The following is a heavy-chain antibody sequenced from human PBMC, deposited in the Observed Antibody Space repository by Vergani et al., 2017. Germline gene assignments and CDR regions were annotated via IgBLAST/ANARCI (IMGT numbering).Heavy chain of an antibody. CDR2: IYYSGST. CDR1: GGSFSSTSHY. D-gene: IGHD1-26*01. J-gene: IGHJ4*02. CDR3: ARLTLRVGALGY. Sequence: QLQLQESGPGLVKPSATLSLTCTVSGGSFSSTSHYWGWIRQPPGKGLEWIGSIYYSGSTYYNPSLKSRVTISVDTSKNQFSLKLSSVTAADTAVYYCARLTLRVGALGYWGQGTLVTVSS. V-gene: IGHV4-39*01.